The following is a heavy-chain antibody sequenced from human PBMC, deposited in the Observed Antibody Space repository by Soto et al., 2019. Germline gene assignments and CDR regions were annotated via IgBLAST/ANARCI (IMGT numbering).Heavy chain of an antibody. CDR1: GGTFSSYA. V-gene: IGHV1-69*13. Sequence: VASVKVSCKASGGTFSSYAISWVRQAPGQGLEWMGGIIPIFGTANYAQKFQGRVTITADESTSTAYMELSSLRSEDTAVYYCARYPVVTAIGDAFDIWGQGTMVTVSS. CDR3: ARYPVVTAIGDAFDI. CDR2: IIPIFGTA. J-gene: IGHJ3*02. D-gene: IGHD2-21*02.